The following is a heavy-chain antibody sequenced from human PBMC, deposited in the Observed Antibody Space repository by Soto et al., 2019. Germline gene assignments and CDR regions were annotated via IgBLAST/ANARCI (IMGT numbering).Heavy chain of an antibody. Sequence: QMQLQQWGAGLLKPSETLSLTCAVYGGSFSGYYWSWIRQPPGKGLEWIGEINHSGSTNYNPSLKSRVTISVDTSKNQFSLKLSSVTAADTAVYYCARASLWFGPSHNWFDPWGQGTLVTVSS. CDR2: INHSGST. CDR1: GGSFSGYY. J-gene: IGHJ5*02. CDR3: ARASLWFGPSHNWFDP. V-gene: IGHV4-34*01. D-gene: IGHD3-10*01.